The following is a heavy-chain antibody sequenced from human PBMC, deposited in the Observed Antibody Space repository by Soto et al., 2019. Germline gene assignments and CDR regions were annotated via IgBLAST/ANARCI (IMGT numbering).Heavy chain of an antibody. V-gene: IGHV3-23*01. CDR2: VDGSGGDT. D-gene: IGHD2-8*01. CDR3: AKEIFAAAYAATSAFYL. CDR1: GFTFSSHA. Sequence: GGSLRLSCAASGFTFSSHAMGWLRQAPVTGPEWVAFVDGSGGDTSYADSVKGRFTISRDNSDNSLFLHMNSLRAEDTGRYFCAKEIFAAAYAATSAFYLWGQGTLVTVSS. J-gene: IGHJ4*02.